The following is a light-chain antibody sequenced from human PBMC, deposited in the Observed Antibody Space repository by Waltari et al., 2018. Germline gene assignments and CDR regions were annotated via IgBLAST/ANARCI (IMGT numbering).Light chain of an antibody. Sequence: QSVLTQPPSVSGAPGQRVTISCTGSNSNIGAGYDGHWYQQFPGTAPKLLIFGNNKRPSGVPDRFSVSKAGTSASLAITGLQAEDEADYYCQSYDISLSAWVFGGGTKLAVL. CDR3: QSYDISLSAWV. J-gene: IGLJ3*02. CDR2: GNN. CDR1: NSNIGAGYD. V-gene: IGLV1-40*01.